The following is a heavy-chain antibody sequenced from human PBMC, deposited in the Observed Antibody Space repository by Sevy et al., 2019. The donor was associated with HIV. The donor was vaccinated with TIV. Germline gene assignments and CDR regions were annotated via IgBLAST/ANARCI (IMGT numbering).Heavy chain of an antibody. D-gene: IGHD6-13*01. CDR2: ISWNSGSI. CDR1: GFTFDDYA. CDR3: ARRSYSSSWYVTYYYGMDV. J-gene: IGHJ6*02. Sequence: GGSLRLSCAASGFTFDDYAMHWVRQAPGKGLEWVSGISWNSGSIGYADSVKGRFTISRDNAKNSLYLQMNSLRAEDTAVYYCARRSYSSSWYVTYYYGMDVWGQGTTVTVSS. V-gene: IGHV3-9*01.